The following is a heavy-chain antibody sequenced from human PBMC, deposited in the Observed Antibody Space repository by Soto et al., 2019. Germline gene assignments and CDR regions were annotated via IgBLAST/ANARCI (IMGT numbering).Heavy chain of an antibody. D-gene: IGHD2-15*01. Sequence: QVQLVQSGAEVKKPGSSVKVSCKAAGGTFSSYTISWVRQAPGQGLEWMGRIIPILGIANYAQKFQGRVTITADKSTSTAYMELSSLRSEDTAVYYCARAGRYCSGGGCYNWLDPWGQGTLVTVSS. J-gene: IGHJ5*02. CDR2: IIPILGIA. V-gene: IGHV1-69*02. CDR3: ARAGRYCSGGGCYNWLDP. CDR1: GGTFSSYT.